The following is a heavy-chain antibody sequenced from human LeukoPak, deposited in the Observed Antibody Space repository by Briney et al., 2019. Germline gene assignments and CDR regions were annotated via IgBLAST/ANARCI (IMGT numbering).Heavy chain of an antibody. D-gene: IGHD6-19*01. V-gene: IGHV4-4*07. CDR2: THTNGDT. Sequence: PSETLSLTCIVSGVSASSYYWTWIRQPAGKGLEWIGRTHTNGDTNYNPSLKSRVTMSVDTSKNQFSLKLSSVTAADTAVYYCARGHGWTDSWGQGTLVTVSS. CDR1: GVSASSYY. J-gene: IGHJ4*02. CDR3: ARGHGWTDS.